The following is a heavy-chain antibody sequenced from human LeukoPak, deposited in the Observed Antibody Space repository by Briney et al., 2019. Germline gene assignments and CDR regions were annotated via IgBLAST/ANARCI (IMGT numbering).Heavy chain of an antibody. J-gene: IGHJ4*02. CDR1: VYFISIGYY. CDR2: IYHSERA. D-gene: IGHD2-21*01. V-gene: IGHV4-38-2*02. Sequence: KPSETLSLTCTVSVYFISIGYYLGWIRQPPGNGLEWIGSIYHSERAQYNPSLKSRVTLSVDTTKNQFSLKLSSVTAADTAVYYCAKDRAIVVAIARGIDYWGQGTLVTVSS. CDR3: AKDRAIVVAIARGIDY.